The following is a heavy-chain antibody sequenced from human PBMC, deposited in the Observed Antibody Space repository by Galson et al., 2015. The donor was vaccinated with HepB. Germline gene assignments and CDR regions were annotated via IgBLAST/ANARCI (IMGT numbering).Heavy chain of an antibody. D-gene: IGHD1-1*01. J-gene: IGHJ3*02. CDR1: VGSISSGSYY. V-gene: IGHV4-61*02. CDR2: IYTSGST. CDR3: ARTTGTDDAFDI. Sequence: LSLTCTVSVGSISSGSYYWIWIQQPAGKGLEWIGRIYTSGSTNYNPSLKSRITMSVHTSKIQFPLKLSYVTAADTAVYYCARTTGTDDAFDIWGQGTMVTVSS.